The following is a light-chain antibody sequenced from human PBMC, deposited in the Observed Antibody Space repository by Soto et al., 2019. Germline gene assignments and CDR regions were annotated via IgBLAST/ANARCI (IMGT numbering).Light chain of an antibody. J-gene: IGKJ4*01. CDR3: QQYGSTPLT. CDR1: QSVSSY. Sequence: MVLTQYPGTPSLSVRKRVTLSCRASQSVSSYLAWYQQTSGQAPKLLIYDTSNRATGTPDRFSGSGSGTDLTLSISRLEPEDFTVYYCQQYGSTPLTFGGGTTVEIK. V-gene: IGKV3-20*01. CDR2: DTS.